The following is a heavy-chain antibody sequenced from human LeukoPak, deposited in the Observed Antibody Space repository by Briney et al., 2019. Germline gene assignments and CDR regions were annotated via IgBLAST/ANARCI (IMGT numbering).Heavy chain of an antibody. D-gene: IGHD3-10*01. V-gene: IGHV3-23*01. J-gene: IGHJ4*02. CDR1: GFTFSSYA. Sequence: GGSLRLSCAASGFTFSSYAMSWVRQAPGKGLEWVSVISGSGGSTYYADSVKGRFTISRDNSKNTLYLQMNSLRAEDTAVYYCAKASTYYYGSGSYYYVYWGQGTLVTVSS. CDR3: AKASTYYYGSGSYYYVY. CDR2: ISGSGGST.